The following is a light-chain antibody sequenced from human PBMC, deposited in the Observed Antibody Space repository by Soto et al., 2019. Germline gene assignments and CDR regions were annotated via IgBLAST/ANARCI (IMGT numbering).Light chain of an antibody. V-gene: IGKV1-5*03. J-gene: IGKJ1*01. Sequence: DIQMTQSPSALSASVGDSVSINFRASQSISAWLAWYQQKPGKAPRLLIYKASTLEIGVPSRFSGSGSGTEFTLTISSLQPDDVAIYYCQQYNDYSWTFGQGTKVDIK. CDR1: QSISAW. CDR3: QQYNDYSWT. CDR2: KAS.